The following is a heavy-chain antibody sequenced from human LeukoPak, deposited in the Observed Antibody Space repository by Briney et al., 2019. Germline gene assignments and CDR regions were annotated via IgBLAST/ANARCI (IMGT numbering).Heavy chain of an antibody. CDR1: GFTFSSYG. CDR3: AKSGGADLYYYYYMDV. D-gene: IGHD1-26*01. Sequence: GGSLRLSCAASGFTFSSYGMHWVRQAPGKGLEWVAFIRYDGSNKYYADSVKGRFTISRDNSKNTLYLQMNSLRAEDTAVYYCAKSGGADLYYYYYMDVWGKGTTVTVSS. CDR2: IRYDGSNK. J-gene: IGHJ6*03. V-gene: IGHV3-30*02.